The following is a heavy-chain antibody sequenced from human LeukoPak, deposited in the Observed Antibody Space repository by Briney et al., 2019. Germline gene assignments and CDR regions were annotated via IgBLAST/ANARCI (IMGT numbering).Heavy chain of an antibody. Sequence: SVKVSCRASGGTFSSYAISWVRQAPGQGLEWMGRIIPIFGTANYAQKFQGRVTITTDESTSTAYMELSSLRSEDTAVYYCARDHSGSPRGYYYMDVWGKGTTVTVS. V-gene: IGHV1-69*05. J-gene: IGHJ6*03. D-gene: IGHD1-26*01. CDR1: GGTFSSYA. CDR3: ARDHSGSPRGYYYMDV. CDR2: IIPIFGTA.